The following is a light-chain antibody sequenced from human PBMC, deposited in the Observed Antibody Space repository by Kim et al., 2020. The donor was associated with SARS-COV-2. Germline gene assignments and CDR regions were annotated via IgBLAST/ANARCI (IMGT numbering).Light chain of an antibody. V-gene: IGLV2-14*03. Sequence: QSALTQPASVSGSPGQSITISCTGTSSDVGGYDYVSWYQQHPGEVPKLVIYDVTKRPSGVSNRFSGSKSGNTASLTISGLQSEDEADYYCRSFIDTSTYVFGTGTKVTVL. CDR2: DVT. CDR1: SSDVGGYDY. CDR3: RSFIDTSTYV. J-gene: IGLJ1*01.